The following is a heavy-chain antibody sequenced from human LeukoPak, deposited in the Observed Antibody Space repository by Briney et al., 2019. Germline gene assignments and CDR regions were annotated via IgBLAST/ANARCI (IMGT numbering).Heavy chain of an antibody. CDR2: IIPIFGTA. Sequence: ASVKVSCTASGGTFSSYAISWVRQAPGQRLEWMGGIIPIFGTANYAQKFQGRVTITADESTSTAYMELSSLRSEDTAVYYCRVSYYYDSSGYSDYWGQGTLVTVSS. D-gene: IGHD3-22*01. CDR3: RVSYYYDSSGYSDY. V-gene: IGHV1-69*13. CDR1: GGTFSSYA. J-gene: IGHJ4*02.